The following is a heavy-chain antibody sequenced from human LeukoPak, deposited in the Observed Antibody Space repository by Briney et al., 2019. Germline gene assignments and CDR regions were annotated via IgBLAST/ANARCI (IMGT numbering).Heavy chain of an antibody. V-gene: IGHV3-53*01. D-gene: IGHD1-26*01. CDR1: GVTVSSNY. Sequence: GGSLRLSCAASGVTVSSNYMSWVRQAPGKGLEWVSVIYGGGTTYYADSVKGRFTLSSDNSKNTLYLQMNSLRAEDTAVYYCARGGGNYHFDYWGQGTLVTVSS. CDR3: ARGGGNYHFDY. CDR2: IYGGGTT. J-gene: IGHJ4*02.